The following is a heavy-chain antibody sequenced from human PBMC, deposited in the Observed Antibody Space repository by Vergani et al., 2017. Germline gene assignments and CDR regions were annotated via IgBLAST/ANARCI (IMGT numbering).Heavy chain of an antibody. CDR1: GFSFGSYG. CDR3: AKDSSGWYSPVY. J-gene: IGHJ4*02. Sequence: QVQLVESGGGVVQPGGSLRLSCAASGFSFGSYGMHWVRVRQAPGKGLEWLAYLRYDGTTKQYADSVKGRFTISRDNSKNMLYLQMDSLRAEDTAVYYCAKDSSGWYSPVYWGQGTLVTVSS. CDR2: LRYDGTTK. D-gene: IGHD6-19*01. V-gene: IGHV3-30*02.